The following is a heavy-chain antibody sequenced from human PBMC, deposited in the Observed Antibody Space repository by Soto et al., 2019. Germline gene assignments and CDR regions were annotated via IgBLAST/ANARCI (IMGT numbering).Heavy chain of an antibody. D-gene: IGHD1-1*01. CDR3: ARVGPNWNDVFWFDP. Sequence: KQSQTLSLTCAISGDSVSSNSAAWNWIRQSPSRGLEWLGRTYYRSKWYNDYAVSVKSRITINPDTSKNQFSLQLNSVTPEDTAVYYCARVGPNWNDVFWFDPWGQGTLVTVSS. CDR1: GDSVSSNSAA. J-gene: IGHJ5*02. V-gene: IGHV6-1*01. CDR2: TYYRSKWYN.